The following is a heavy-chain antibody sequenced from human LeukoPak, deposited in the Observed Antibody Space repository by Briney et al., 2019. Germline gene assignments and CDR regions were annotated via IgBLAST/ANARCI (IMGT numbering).Heavy chain of an antibody. CDR3: ARDRWSASYGMWYFDL. V-gene: IGHV3-33*01. CDR2: IWYDGSNK. Sequence: GGSLRLSCAASGFTFSSYGMHWVRQAPGKGLEWVAVIWYDGSNKYYADSVKGRFTISRDNSKNTLYLQMNSLRAEDTAVYYCARDRWSASYGMWYFDLWGRGTLVTVSS. J-gene: IGHJ2*01. D-gene: IGHD1-26*01. CDR1: GFTFSSYG.